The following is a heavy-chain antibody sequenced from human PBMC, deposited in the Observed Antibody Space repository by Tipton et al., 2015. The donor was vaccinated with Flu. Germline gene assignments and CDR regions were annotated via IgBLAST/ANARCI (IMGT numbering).Heavy chain of an antibody. Sequence: AGLVKPSETLSLTCAVYGGSFSDYYWSWIRQSPEKGLEWIGEIHHSGSTKYNPSLRSRVTISVDSSKNQFSLKLTSVTAADTALYYCARRSFSKTGTSKSGAFDVWGQGTVVTVSS. CDR1: GGSFSDYY. CDR2: IHHSGST. V-gene: IGHV4-34*01. D-gene: IGHD1-7*01. J-gene: IGHJ3*01. CDR3: ARRSFSKTGTSKSGAFDV.